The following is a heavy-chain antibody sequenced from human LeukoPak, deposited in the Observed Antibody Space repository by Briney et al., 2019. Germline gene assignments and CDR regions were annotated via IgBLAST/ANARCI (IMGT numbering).Heavy chain of an antibody. CDR1: GFTFSSYA. J-gene: IGHJ6*02. CDR3: AREEYGNRQYGMDV. V-gene: IGHV3-30-3*01. Sequence: GRSLRLSCAASGFTFSSYAMHWVRQAPGKGLEWVAVISYDGSNKYYADSVKGRFTISRDNSKNTLYLQMNSLRAEDTAVYYCAREEYGNRQYGMDVWGQGTTVTVSS. CDR2: ISYDGSNK. D-gene: IGHD4-11*01.